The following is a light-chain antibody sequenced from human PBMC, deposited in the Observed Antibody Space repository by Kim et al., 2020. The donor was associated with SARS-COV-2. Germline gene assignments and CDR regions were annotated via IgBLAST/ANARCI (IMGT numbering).Light chain of an antibody. CDR2: LGS. CDR1: QRLLHSNGYNY. CDR3: MQALQTPYT. Sequence: EPASISCRSSQRLLHSNGYNYLDWYLQRPGQSPQLLIYLGSNRASGVPDRFSGSGSGTDFTLKISRVKAENVGVYYCMQALQTPYTFGQGTKLQI. J-gene: IGKJ2*01. V-gene: IGKV2-28*01.